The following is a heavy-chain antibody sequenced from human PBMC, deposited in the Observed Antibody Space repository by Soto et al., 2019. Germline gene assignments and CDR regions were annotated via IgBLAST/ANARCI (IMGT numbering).Heavy chain of an antibody. CDR2: ISNDGTNK. CDR1: GFTFSTYG. CDR3: ARDLQSYGDYDYYCYGMDV. D-gene: IGHD4-17*01. V-gene: IGHV3-30*03. Sequence: QVQLVESGGGEVQPGRSLTISCAASGFTFSTYGMHWVRQPPGKGLELVAVISNDGTNKFYSDSVKGRFNISRDNFKNNVTLQMNSLRVDDTAVYSCARDLQSYGDYDYYCYGMDVWGLGARVTVSS. J-gene: IGHJ6*02.